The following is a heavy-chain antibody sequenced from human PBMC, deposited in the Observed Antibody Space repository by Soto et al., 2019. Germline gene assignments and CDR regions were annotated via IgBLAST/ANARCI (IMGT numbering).Heavy chain of an antibody. CDR3: AKDRRLLWFGELDY. V-gene: IGHV3-30*18. Sequence: GGSLRLSCAASGFTFSSYGMHWVRQAPGKGLEWVAVISYDGSNKYYADSVKGRFTISRDNSKNTLYLQMNSLRAEDTAVYYCAKDRRLLWFGELDYWGQGTLVTVSS. CDR1: GFTFSSYG. CDR2: ISYDGSNK. D-gene: IGHD3-10*01. J-gene: IGHJ4*02.